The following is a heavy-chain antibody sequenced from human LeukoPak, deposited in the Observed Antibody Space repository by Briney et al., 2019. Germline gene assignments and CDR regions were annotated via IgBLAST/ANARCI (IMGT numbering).Heavy chain of an antibody. V-gene: IGHV4-59*01. Sequence: SETLSLTCSVSGGSINGYYWKWVRQPPGKGLEWVGYISYGGNTNYSPSLKSRLTMSVDTSKNQFSLNLRSVTAADTAVYYCARAGSSGWYGEYWGQGTLVTVSS. D-gene: IGHD6-19*01. CDR3: ARAGSSGWYGEY. J-gene: IGHJ4*02. CDR2: ISYGGNT. CDR1: GGSINGYY.